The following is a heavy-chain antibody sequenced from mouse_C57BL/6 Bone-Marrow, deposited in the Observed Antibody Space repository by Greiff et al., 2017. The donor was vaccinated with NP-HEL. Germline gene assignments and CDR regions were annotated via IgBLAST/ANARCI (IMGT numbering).Heavy chain of an antibody. CDR1: GYTFTSYW. V-gene: IGHV1-72*01. Sequence: QVQLKQPGAELVKPGASVKLSCKASGYTFTSYWMHWVKQRPGRGLEWIGRIDPNSGGTKYNEKFKSKATLTVDKPSSTSYMQLSSLTSDDSAVYYCARCYYGSSHWYFDVWGTGTTVTVSS. CDR2: IDPNSGGT. CDR3: ARCYYGSSHWYFDV. D-gene: IGHD1-1*01. J-gene: IGHJ1*03.